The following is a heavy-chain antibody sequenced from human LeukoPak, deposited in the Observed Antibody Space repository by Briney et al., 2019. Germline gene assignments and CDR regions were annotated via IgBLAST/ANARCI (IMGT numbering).Heavy chain of an antibody. Sequence: GGSLRLSCAASGFTFSSYWMHWARQAPGKGLVWVSRINSDGSSTSYADSVKGRFTISRDNAKNTLYLQMNSLRAEDTAVYCCARVGWSTAEYFQHWGQGTLVTVSS. CDR3: ARVGWSTAEYFQH. J-gene: IGHJ1*01. V-gene: IGHV3-74*01. CDR1: GFTFSSYW. D-gene: IGHD2-15*01. CDR2: INSDGSST.